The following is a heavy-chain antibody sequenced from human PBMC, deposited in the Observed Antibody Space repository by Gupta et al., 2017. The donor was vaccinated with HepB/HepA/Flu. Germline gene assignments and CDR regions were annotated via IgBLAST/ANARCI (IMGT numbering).Heavy chain of an antibody. CDR1: GFTLTNYG. CDR2: ISYDGSNT. CDR3: AKDGLGASDL. D-gene: IGHD1-26*01. J-gene: IGHJ5*02. V-gene: IGHV3-30*18. Sequence: QVQVVESGGGVVQPGRSLRLSCAASGFTLTNYGMHWVRQAPGKGLEWLAVISYDGSNTYYADSVKGRFTISRDTSKNTLYLQMNSLRTEDTAGYYCAKDGLGASDLWGQGTLVTVSS.